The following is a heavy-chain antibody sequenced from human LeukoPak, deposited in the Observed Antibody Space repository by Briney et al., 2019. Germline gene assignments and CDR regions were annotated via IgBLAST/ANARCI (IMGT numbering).Heavy chain of an antibody. CDR3: AKAGFRVAFGAVIVQQRHYFDY. CDR2: IIPIFGTA. Sequence: ASVKVSCKASGGTFSSYAISWVRQAPGQGLEWMGGIIPIFGTANYAQKFQGRVTITADESTSTAYMELSSLRSEDTAVYYCAKAGFRVAFGAVIVQQRHYFDYWGQGTLVTVSS. D-gene: IGHD3-16*02. J-gene: IGHJ4*02. CDR1: GGTFSSYA. V-gene: IGHV1-69*01.